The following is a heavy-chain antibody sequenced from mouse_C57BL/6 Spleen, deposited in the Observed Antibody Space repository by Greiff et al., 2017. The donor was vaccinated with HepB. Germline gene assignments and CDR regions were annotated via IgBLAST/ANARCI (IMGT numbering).Heavy chain of an antibody. Sequence: EVQLVESGPGLVKPSQSLSLTCSVTGYSITSGYYWNWIRQFPGNKLEWMGYISYDGSNNYNPSLKNRISITRDTSKNQFFLKLNSVTTEDTATYYCARDKVLRYLDYWGQGTTLTVSS. J-gene: IGHJ2*01. CDR1: GYSITSGYY. CDR3: ARDKVLRYLDY. V-gene: IGHV3-6*01. D-gene: IGHD1-1*01. CDR2: ISYDGSN.